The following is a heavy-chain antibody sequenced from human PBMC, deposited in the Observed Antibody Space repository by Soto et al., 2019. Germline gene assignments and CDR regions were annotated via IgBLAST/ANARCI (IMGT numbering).Heavy chain of an antibody. Sequence: GGSLRLSCAASGFTFSNYAMSWVRQAPGKGLEWVSSISGSGGSTYYADSVKGRFTISSDNSKNTLYLQMNSLRAEDTAAYYCAKCPPSYGGYVYYFDYWGQGTLVTVS. J-gene: IGHJ4*02. V-gene: IGHV3-23*01. D-gene: IGHD5-12*01. CDR3: AKCPPSYGGYVYYFDY. CDR2: ISGSGGST. CDR1: GFTFSNYA.